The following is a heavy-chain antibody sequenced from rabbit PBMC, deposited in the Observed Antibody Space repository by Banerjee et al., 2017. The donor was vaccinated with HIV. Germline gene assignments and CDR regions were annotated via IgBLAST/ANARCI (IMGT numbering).Heavy chain of an antibody. Sequence: QEQLKESGGGLVQPEGSLTLTCTASGFSFSSGYWICWVRQAPGKGLEWIGCIGAGSGATYYASWAKGRFTISRSTSLNTVDLQLNSLTAADTATYFCASYYSDGYAGDAYATGGYYFNLWGPGTLVTVS. J-gene: IGHJ4*01. CDR2: IGAGSGAT. CDR3: ASYYSDGYAGDAYATGGYYFNL. D-gene: IGHD6-1*01. CDR1: GFSFSSGYW. V-gene: IGHV1S45*01.